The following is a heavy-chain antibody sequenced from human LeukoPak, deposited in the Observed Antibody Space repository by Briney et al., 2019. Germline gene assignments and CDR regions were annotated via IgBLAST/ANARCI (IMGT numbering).Heavy chain of an antibody. CDR1: GFAFSCSW. CDR2: IRTVGSEK. D-gene: IGHD2-21*02. V-gene: IGHV3-7*03. Sequence: GGSLRLSCAAPGFAFSCSWMSWGGQAPGNGLDRLANIRTVGSEKFYVYSVKGRFTISRDNAKNSLYLQMNSLRAEDTALYYCATASRGGDSIYWGQGTLVTVSS. CDR3: ATASRGGDSIY. J-gene: IGHJ4*02.